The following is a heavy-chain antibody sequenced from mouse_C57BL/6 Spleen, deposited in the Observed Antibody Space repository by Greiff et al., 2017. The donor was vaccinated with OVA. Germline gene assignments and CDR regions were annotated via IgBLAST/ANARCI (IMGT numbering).Heavy chain of an antibody. J-gene: IGHJ1*03. D-gene: IGHD1-1*01. Sequence: VQLQQSGAELVRPGASVKLSCKASGYTFTDYYINWVKQRPGQGLEWIARIYPGSGNTYYNEKFKGKATLTAEKSSSTAYMQLSSLTSEDSAVYFCARDAMDYYGSSRYFDVWGTGTTVTVSS. CDR3: ARDAMDYYGSSRYFDV. CDR2: IYPGSGNT. V-gene: IGHV1-76*01. CDR1: GYTFTDYY.